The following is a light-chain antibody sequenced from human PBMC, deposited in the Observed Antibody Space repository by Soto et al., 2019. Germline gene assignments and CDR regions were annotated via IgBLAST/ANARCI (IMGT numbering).Light chain of an antibody. Sequence: QSVLTQPASVSGSPGQSITISCTGTSSDVGGYNYVSWYQLHPGKAPKLILYEVTNRPSGVSDRFSGSKPGNTASLTISGLQAEDEADYYCSSYTSSTAYVFGTGTKV. CDR1: SSDVGGYNY. J-gene: IGLJ1*01. V-gene: IGLV2-14*01. CDR2: EVT. CDR3: SSYTSSTAYV.